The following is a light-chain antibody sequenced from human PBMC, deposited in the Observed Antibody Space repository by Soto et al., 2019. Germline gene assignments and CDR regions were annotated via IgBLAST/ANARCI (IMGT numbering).Light chain of an antibody. CDR2: DAS. J-gene: IGKJ1*01. V-gene: IGKV3-11*01. CDR3: QQRNNWPPTWT. Sequence: EIVVTKYAATLPLSPGERATLSCRARQSVGSQLAWYQQKPGQAPRLLIYDASNRATGIPARFSGSGSGTDFTLTISSREPGDFAVYFCQQRNNWPPTWTFGQGTKVDI. CDR1: QSVGSQ.